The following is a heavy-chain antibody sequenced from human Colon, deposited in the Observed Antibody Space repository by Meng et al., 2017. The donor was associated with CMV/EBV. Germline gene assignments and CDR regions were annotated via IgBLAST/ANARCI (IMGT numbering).Heavy chain of an antibody. CDR1: GYEFSKYS. Sequence: CGYEFSKYSNRWLRQAPGQGLGWVGWISAHSGDTWLISPFKQRVILTTDTASSTAHMELTDLTSDDTAVYYCARDWEAAWNTVITDCWGQGTLVTVSS. V-gene: IGHV1-18*01. J-gene: IGHJ4*02. D-gene: IGHD1/OR15-1a*01. CDR3: ARDWEAAWNTVITDC. CDR2: ISAHSGDT.